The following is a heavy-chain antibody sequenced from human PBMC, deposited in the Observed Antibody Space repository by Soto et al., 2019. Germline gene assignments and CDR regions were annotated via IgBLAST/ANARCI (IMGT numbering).Heavy chain of an antibody. CDR3: AKEGSWDGGGGES. D-gene: IGHD3-16*01. CDR2: IIPVFRTS. CDR1: GVTFSSYA. J-gene: IGHJ4*02. V-gene: IGHV1-69*18. Sequence: QVQLVQSGAELKKPGSSVKVSCSASGVTFSSYAFTWVRQAPGQGLEWMGNIIPVFRTSNYAQGFQGRLTISADESTNTFNMDLSGLKPEDTAVYFCAKEGSWDGGGGESWGQGTLVIVSS.